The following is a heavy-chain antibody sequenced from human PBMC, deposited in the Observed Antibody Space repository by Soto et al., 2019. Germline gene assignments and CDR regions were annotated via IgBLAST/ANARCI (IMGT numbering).Heavy chain of an antibody. V-gene: IGHV3-23*01. CDR1: GFTFSSYA. J-gene: IGHJ4*02. Sequence: PGGSLRLSCAASGFTFSSYAMSWVRQAPGKGLEWVSSISGSGATTYYPDSVKGRFAISRDNSRNTLDLQMNGLRAEDMAVYYCAKVVTGYNYAYFDYWGLGTLVTVSS. D-gene: IGHD5-12*01. CDR2: ISGSGATT. CDR3: AKVVTGYNYAYFDY.